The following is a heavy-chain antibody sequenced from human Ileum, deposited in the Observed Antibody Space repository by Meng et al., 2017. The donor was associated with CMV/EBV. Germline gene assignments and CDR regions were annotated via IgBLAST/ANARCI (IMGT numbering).Heavy chain of an antibody. CDR1: GFTFSSYS. V-gene: IGHV3-21*01. CDR3: ARGNWFDP. Sequence: GESLKISCAASGFTFSSYSMNWVRQAPGKGLEWVSSISSSSYIYYADSVKGRFTISRDNAKNSLYLQMNSLRAEDTAVYYCARGNWFDPWGQGTLVTVSS. CDR2: ISSSSYI. J-gene: IGHJ5*02.